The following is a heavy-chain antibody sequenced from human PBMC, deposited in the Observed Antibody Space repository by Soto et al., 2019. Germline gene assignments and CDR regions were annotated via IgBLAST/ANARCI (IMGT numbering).Heavy chain of an antibody. V-gene: IGHV2-5*02. CDR3: AHRPWYAFEP. CDR2: IYWDGEK. Sequence: QITLKESGPPLVKPTQTLTLTCTFSGFSLSTTGVGVGWIRQPPGKALEWLALIYWDGEKRYSPSLKSRLTITKDTSKNQVVLTMTNMDPVDTATYYRAHRPWYAFEPWGQGILVTVSS. J-gene: IGHJ5*02. CDR1: GFSLSTTGVG. D-gene: IGHD6-13*01.